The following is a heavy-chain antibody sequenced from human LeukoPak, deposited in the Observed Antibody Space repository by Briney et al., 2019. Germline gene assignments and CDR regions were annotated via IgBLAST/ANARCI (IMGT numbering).Heavy chain of an antibody. Sequence: ASVKVSCKASGYTFTGYYMHWVRQAPGQGLEWMGWINPNSGGTNYAQKFQGRVTMTRDTSISTAYMELSRLRSDDTAVYYCARNAITFGGVIVPNDYWGQGTLVTVSS. V-gene: IGHV1-2*02. CDR3: ARNAITFGGVIVPNDY. CDR1: GYTFTGYY. D-gene: IGHD3-16*02. CDR2: INPNSGGT. J-gene: IGHJ4*02.